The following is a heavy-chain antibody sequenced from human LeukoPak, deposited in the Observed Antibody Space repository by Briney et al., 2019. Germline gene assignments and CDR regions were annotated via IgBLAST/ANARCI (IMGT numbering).Heavy chain of an antibody. CDR3: AKGYDSTYYYYYLMDV. D-gene: IGHD3-22*01. V-gene: IGHV3-23*01. CDR1: GFTFRGSG. J-gene: IGHJ6*03. Sequence: GGSLRLSCAASGFTFRGSGMSGVRHAPGKGLEWVSVISDSSGTTYYADSVKGRFTISRDNSKNTLYLQMNSLRAEDTAVYYCAKGYDSTYYYYYLMDVWGKGTTVTISS. CDR2: ISDSSGTT.